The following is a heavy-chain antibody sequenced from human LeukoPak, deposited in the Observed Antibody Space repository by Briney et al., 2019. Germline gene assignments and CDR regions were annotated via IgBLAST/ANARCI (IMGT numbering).Heavy chain of an antibody. Sequence: GRSLRLSCAASGFTFSSYGMHWVRQAPGKGLEWVAFIRYDGSKKYYAHSVKGRFTISRDNSKNTLYLQMNSLRAEDTAVYYCARTSRDYYGSGSYYNVGAFDIWGQGTMVTVSS. CDR2: IRYDGSKK. J-gene: IGHJ3*02. D-gene: IGHD3-10*01. CDR1: GFTFSSYG. CDR3: ARTSRDYYGSGSYYNVGAFDI. V-gene: IGHV3-33*01.